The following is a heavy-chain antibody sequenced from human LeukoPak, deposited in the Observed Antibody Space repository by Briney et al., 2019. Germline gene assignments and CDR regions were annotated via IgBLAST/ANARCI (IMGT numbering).Heavy chain of an antibody. CDR1: GGSISSYY. V-gene: IGHV4-4*07. CDR2: IYTSGSA. D-gene: IGHD2-21*02. CDR3: ARDYFGFGCGGDCPTWYFDL. Sequence: SETLSLTCTVSGGSISSYYWSWIRQPAGKGLEWIGRIYTSGSAYYNPSLKSRVTISVDTSKNQFSLKLSSVTAADTAVYYCARDYFGFGCGGDCPTWYFDLWGRGTLVTVSS. J-gene: IGHJ2*01.